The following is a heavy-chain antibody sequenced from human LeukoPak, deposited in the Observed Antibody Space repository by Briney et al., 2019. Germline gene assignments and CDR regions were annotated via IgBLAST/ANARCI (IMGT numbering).Heavy chain of an antibody. V-gene: IGHV3-21*01. J-gene: IGHJ4*02. CDR2: ISSSSSYI. D-gene: IGHD3-22*01. Sequence: VRXAXXKGXXWVXSISSSSSYIYYADSVKGRFTISRDNAKNSLYLQMNSLRAEDTAVYYCARDLPSPYYYDSSGYYTFDYWGQGTLVTVSS. CDR3: ARDLPSPYYYDSSGYYTFDY.